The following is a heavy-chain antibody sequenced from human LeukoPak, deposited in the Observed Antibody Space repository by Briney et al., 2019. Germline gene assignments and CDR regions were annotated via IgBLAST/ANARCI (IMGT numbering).Heavy chain of an antibody. J-gene: IGHJ4*02. D-gene: IGHD4-11*01. CDR2: IGISSSTI. CDR1: GFTFSSYS. V-gene: IGHV3-48*04. CDR3: ARVTVKFRSGGYDY. Sequence: GGSLRLSCAASGFTFSSYSMNWVRQAPGKGLEWVSYIGISSSTIDYADSVKGRFTISRDNAKNTLYLQMNSLGAEDTAVYYCARVTVKFRSGGYDYWGQGTLVTVSS.